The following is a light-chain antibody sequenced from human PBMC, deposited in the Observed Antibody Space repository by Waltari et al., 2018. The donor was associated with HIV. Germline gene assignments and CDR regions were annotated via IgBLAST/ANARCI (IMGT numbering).Light chain of an antibody. Sequence: QTVVTQGPSFSVSPGGTVTLTCGLSSGSVSTSYYPSWYQQTPGQAPRTLIYNPNTRPSGVPDRFSGSILGNKAALTIAGAQADDESDYYCVLYMGSGISVFGGGTKLTVL. CDR3: VLYMGSGISV. V-gene: IGLV8-61*01. CDR1: SGSVSTSYY. CDR2: NPN. J-gene: IGLJ3*02.